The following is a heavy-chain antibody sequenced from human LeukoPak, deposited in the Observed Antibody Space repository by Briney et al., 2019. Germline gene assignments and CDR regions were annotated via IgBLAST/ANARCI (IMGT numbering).Heavy chain of an antibody. V-gene: IGHV4-59*01. Sequence: SETLSLTCTVSGGSISSYYWNWIRQPPGKGLEWIGHIDHSGSTNYNPSLKSRVTISVDTSKNQFSLKLRSVTAADTAVYYCARAPCSSTSCYPRGYYYYMDVWGKGTTVTVSS. CDR3: ARAPCSSTSCYPRGYYYYMDV. D-gene: IGHD2-2*01. CDR2: IDHSGST. CDR1: GGSISSYY. J-gene: IGHJ6*03.